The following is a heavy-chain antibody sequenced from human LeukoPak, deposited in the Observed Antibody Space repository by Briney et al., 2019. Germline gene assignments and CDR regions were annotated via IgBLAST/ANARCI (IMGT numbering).Heavy chain of an antibody. J-gene: IGHJ4*02. D-gene: IGHD6-6*01. CDR2: ISSSSSYV. CDR1: GFTFSTYT. CDR3: ARDRWSSSSASFDY. V-gene: IGHV3-21*01. Sequence: GGPLRLSCAASGFTFSTYTMNWVRQAPGKGLNWVSSISSSSSYVYYADSVKGRFTISRDNAKNSLYLQINSLSVEDTAVYYCARDRWSSSSASFDYWGQGTLVTVSS.